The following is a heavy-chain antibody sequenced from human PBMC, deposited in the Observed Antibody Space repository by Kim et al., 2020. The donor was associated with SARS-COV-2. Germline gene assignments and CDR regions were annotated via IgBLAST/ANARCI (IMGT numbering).Heavy chain of an antibody. V-gene: IGHV3-7*05. Sequence: GGSLRLSCAASGFTFKNYWMHWVRQAPGKGLEWGASIRDDGGEKAYVDSVRGRFTHSRDNAKNSLFLQMSSLRADATATYYCASHTAWHFDNWGQGTLVAVPS. D-gene: IGHD2-21*02. CDR1: GFTFKNYW. CDR3: ASHTAWHFDN. CDR2: IRDDGGEK. J-gene: IGHJ4*02.